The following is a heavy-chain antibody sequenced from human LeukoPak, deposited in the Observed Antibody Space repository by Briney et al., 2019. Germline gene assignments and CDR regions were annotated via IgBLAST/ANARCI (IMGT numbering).Heavy chain of an antibody. J-gene: IGHJ4*02. Sequence: GGSLRLSCAASGFTLSSFWMSWVRQTRGKGLEWVAAIWLDGSVKHYSDAVKGRFTISRDNSLNTLYLQMNSLRVEDTAIYYCAKDTAVQFLEPAFWGQGTLVTVSS. CDR1: GFTLSSFW. CDR2: IWLDGSVK. CDR3: AKDTAVQFLEPAF. D-gene: IGHD3-3*01. V-gene: IGHV3-33*06.